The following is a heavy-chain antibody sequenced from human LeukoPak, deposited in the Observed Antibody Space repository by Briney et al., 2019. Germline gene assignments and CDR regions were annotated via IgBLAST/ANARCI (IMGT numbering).Heavy chain of an antibody. Sequence: KPSETLSLTCTVSGGSITTSYWNWIRQPPGKGLEWIGSIYYSGSTYYNPSLKSRVTISVDTSKNQFSLKLSSVTAADTAVYYCARHALGIVVVPAAIPYYYYYMDVWGKGTTVTVSS. J-gene: IGHJ6*03. CDR2: IYYSGST. CDR3: ARHALGIVVVPAAIPYYYYYMDV. V-gene: IGHV4-59*05. D-gene: IGHD2-2*01. CDR1: GGSITTSY.